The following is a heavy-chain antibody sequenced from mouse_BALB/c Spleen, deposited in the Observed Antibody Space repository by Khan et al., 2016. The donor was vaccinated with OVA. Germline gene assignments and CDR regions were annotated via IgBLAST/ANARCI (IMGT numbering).Heavy chain of an antibody. CDR3: SRFDGYFDAMGY. V-gene: IGHV3-1*02. Sequence: EVQLQESGPDLVKPSQSLSLTCTVTGYSITSDYSWHWIRQFPGNKLEWMGYIPYSGSTNYNPSLKSRISITRDTSKNQFFLKLNSVTTEDTATYYCSRFDGYFDAMGYWGQGTSVTVSS. D-gene: IGHD2-3*01. J-gene: IGHJ4*01. CDR2: IPYSGST. CDR1: GYSITSDYS.